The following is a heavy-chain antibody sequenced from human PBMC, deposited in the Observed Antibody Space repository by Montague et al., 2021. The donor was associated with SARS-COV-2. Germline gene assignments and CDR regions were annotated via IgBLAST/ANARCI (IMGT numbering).Heavy chain of an antibody. CDR1: GASISSGDYY. V-gene: IGHV4-39*07. CDR2: IYYSGST. D-gene: IGHD1-20*01. J-gene: IGHJ6*02. CDR3: ARDQGYNWNYYYYYGMDV. Sequence: SETLSLTCTVSGASISSGDYYWGWLRQPPGKGLEWIGSIYYSGSTYYNPSLKSRVTISVDTSKNQFSLKLSSVTAADTAVYYCARDQGYNWNYYYYYGMDVWGQGTTVTVSS.